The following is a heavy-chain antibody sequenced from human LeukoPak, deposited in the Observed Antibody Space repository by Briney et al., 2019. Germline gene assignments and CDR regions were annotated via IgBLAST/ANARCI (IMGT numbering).Heavy chain of an antibody. Sequence: SETLSLTCTVSGGSISSYYWSWIRQPPGKGLEWIGYIYYSGSTNYSPSLQSRVTISVDTSKNQFSLNLSSVTAADTAVYYCAISPRGYSYGYFDYWGQGTLVTVSS. V-gene: IGHV4-59*01. CDR1: GGSISSYY. D-gene: IGHD5-18*01. CDR3: AISPRGYSYGYFDY. J-gene: IGHJ4*02. CDR2: IYYSGST.